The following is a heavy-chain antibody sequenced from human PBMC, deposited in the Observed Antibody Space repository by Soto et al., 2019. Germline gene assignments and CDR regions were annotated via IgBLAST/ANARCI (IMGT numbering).Heavy chain of an antibody. CDR1: GGSISSTSYY. CDR2: IYHSGST. D-gene: IGHD2-2*01. CDR3: ARLRIVVVPSAIDY. J-gene: IGHJ4*02. V-gene: IGHV4-39*01. Sequence: QLQLQESGPGLVKPSETLSLTCTVSGGSISSTSYYWGWIRQPPGKGLERIGSIYHSGSTYYNPSLKSRVTISVDTSKNQFSLKLSPVTAADTAVYYCARLRIVVVPSAIDYWGQGTLVTVSS.